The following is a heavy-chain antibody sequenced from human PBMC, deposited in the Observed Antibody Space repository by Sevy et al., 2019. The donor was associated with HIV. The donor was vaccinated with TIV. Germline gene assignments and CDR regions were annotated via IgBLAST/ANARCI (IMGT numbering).Heavy chain of an antibody. CDR3: AKDGPLPPPYSSGWFSGVREGIIDY. Sequence: GGSLGLSCAASGFTFSSYAMSWVRQAPGKGLEWVSAISGSGGSTYYADSVKGRFTISRDNSKNTLYLQMNSLRAEDTAVYYCAKDGPLPPPYSSGWFSGVREGIIDYWGQGTLVTVSS. D-gene: IGHD6-19*01. CDR2: ISGSGGST. CDR1: GFTFSSYA. J-gene: IGHJ4*02. V-gene: IGHV3-23*01.